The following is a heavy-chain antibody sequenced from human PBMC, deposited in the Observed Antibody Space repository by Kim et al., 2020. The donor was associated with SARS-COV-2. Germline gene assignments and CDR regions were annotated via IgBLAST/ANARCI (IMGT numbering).Heavy chain of an antibody. J-gene: IGHJ4*02. CDR3: ARGGAYYDFCIAD. CDR1: GFTFRSYA. V-gene: IGHV3-23*01. CDR2: ISGSGGRT. D-gene: IGHD3-3*01. Sequence: GGSLRLSCAASGFTFRSYALSWVRQAPGKGLEWVSSISGSGGRTYYADSVKGRFTISRDNSKNMLYLQMNSLRAEDTAVYYCARGGAYYDFCIADWGQG.